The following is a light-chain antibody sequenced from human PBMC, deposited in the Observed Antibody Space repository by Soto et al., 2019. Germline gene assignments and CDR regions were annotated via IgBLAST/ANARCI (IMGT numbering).Light chain of an antibody. CDR3: QQANSFPA. CDR2: GAS. J-gene: IGKJ5*01. CDR1: QSVSSSY. Sequence: PGERATLSCRASQSVSSSYLAWYQQKPGQAPRLLIYGASSRATGIPDRFSGSGSGTDFTLTISSLQPEDFATYYCQQANSFPAFGQGTRLEIK. V-gene: IGKV3D-7*01.